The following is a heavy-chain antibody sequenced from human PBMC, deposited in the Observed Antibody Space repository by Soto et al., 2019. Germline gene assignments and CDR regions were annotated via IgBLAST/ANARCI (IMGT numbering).Heavy chain of an antibody. V-gene: IGHV3-30*03. D-gene: IGHD2-2*01. CDR1: GFTFSSYG. Sequence: GSLRLSCAASGFTFSSYGMHWVRQAPGKGLEWVAVISYDGSNKYYADSVKGRFTISRDNSKNTLYLQMNSLRAEDTAVYYCARNPVVVPAAIMDYWGQGTLVTVSS. J-gene: IGHJ4*02. CDR3: ARNPVVVPAAIMDY. CDR2: ISYDGSNK.